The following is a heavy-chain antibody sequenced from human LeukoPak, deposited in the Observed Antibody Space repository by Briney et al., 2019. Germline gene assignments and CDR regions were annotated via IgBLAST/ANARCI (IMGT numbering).Heavy chain of an antibody. CDR2: INPNSGDT. CDR3: ARGRYCSSTSCSDFHY. CDR1: GYAFTDYY. Sequence: ASVKVSCKASGYAFTDYYMHWVRQAPGQGLEWMGWINPNSGDTNYPQEFQGRVTMTRDTSISTAYMELSSMRSDDTAVYYCARGRYCSSTSCSDFHYWGQGTLVTVSS. J-gene: IGHJ4*02. D-gene: IGHD2-2*01. V-gene: IGHV1-2*02.